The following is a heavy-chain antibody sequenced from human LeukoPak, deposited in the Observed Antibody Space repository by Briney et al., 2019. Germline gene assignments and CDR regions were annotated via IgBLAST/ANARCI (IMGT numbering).Heavy chain of an antibody. Sequence: SETLSLTCAVDGGSFSGYYWNWIRQPPGKGLEWIGEINHSGSTNYNPSLKSRVTISVDTSKNQFSLKLSSVTAADTAVYYCARNLARGTARPDYWGQGTLVTVSS. J-gene: IGHJ4*02. V-gene: IGHV4-34*01. CDR3: ARNLARGTARPDY. D-gene: IGHD6-6*01. CDR1: GGSFSGYY. CDR2: INHSGST.